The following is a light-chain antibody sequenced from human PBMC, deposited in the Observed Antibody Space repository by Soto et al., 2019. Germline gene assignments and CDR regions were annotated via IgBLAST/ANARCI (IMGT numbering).Light chain of an antibody. CDR2: AAS. CDR1: QDIRNY. V-gene: IGKV1-27*01. CDR3: QNYDSAPIT. J-gene: IGKJ5*01. Sequence: DMQSTQSPSSLSSSVGTRVSITCLSSQDIRNYLAWYQQKPGKVPKVLIYAASTLQPGVPSRFSGSGSGTDFTLTINSLQPDDIATYYCQNYDSAPITFGQGTRLEIK.